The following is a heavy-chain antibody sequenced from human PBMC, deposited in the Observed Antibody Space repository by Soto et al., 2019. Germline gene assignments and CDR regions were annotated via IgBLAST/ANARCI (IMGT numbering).Heavy chain of an antibody. J-gene: IGHJ4*02. CDR3: ARLITIFGVVSQYYFHD. Sequence: SETLSLTCSVSGGSISSYYWSWIRQPPGKGLEWIGYIYYTGSTNYNPSLKSRVTISVDTSKNQFSLKLSSVTAADTAVYYCARLITIFGVVSQYYFHDWGQGTLVTVSS. D-gene: IGHD3-3*01. V-gene: IGHV4-59*08. CDR1: GGSISSYY. CDR2: IYYTGST.